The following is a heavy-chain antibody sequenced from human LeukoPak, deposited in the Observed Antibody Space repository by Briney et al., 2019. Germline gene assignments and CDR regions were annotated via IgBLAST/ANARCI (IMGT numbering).Heavy chain of an antibody. Sequence: GRSLRLSCAASGFTFDDYAMHWVRQAPGKGLEWVSGISWNSGSIGYADSVKGRFTISRDNVKNSLYLQMNSLRAEDMALYYCAKDLYSSSWYYFDYWGQGTLVTVSS. J-gene: IGHJ4*02. V-gene: IGHV3-9*03. CDR2: ISWNSGSI. D-gene: IGHD6-13*01. CDR3: AKDLYSSSWYYFDY. CDR1: GFTFDDYA.